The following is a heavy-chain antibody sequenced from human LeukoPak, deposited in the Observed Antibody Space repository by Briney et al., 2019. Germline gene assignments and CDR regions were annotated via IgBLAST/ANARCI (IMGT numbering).Heavy chain of an antibody. V-gene: IGHV1-18*01. D-gene: IGHD1-26*01. J-gene: IGHJ6*03. Sequence: ASVKVSCKASGYTFTSYGISWVRQAPGQGLEWMGWISAYNDNTNYAQKLQGRVTMTTDTSTSTAYMELRSLRSDDTAVYYCARRRSIGSHRAGRSYYYYMDVWGKGTTVTVSS. CDR1: GYTFTSYG. CDR3: ARRRSIGSHRAGRSYYYYMDV. CDR2: ISAYNDNT.